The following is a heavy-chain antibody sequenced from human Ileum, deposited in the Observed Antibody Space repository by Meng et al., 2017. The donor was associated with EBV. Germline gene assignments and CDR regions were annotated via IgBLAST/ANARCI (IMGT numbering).Heavy chain of an antibody. CDR2: IYYSGNT. J-gene: IGHJ1*01. CDR3: ARQGTIKYFQH. Sequence: LWRECSVPGLVKPSGTLSLTCGGSGGSFSSGSYYWGWIRQPPGKGLEWIGSIYYSGNTYYNPSLKSRVTISVDTSKNQFSLKLSSVTAADTAVYYRARQGTIKYFQHWGQGTLVTVSS. CDR1: GGSFSSGSYY. D-gene: IGHD2-8*01. V-gene: IGHV4-39*01.